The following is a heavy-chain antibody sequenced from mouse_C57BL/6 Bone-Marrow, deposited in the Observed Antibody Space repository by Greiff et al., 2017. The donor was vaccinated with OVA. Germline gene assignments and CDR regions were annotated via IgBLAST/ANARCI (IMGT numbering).Heavy chain of an antibody. D-gene: IGHD1-1*01. CDR2: ISYDGSN. J-gene: IGHJ1*03. Sequence: EVKLVESGPGLVKPSHSLSLTCSVTGYSITSGYYWNWIRQFPGNKLEWMGYISYDGSNNYNQSLKNRISITRDTSKNPFFLKLNSVTTEDTATYYCAGEGEVITSVSATGYFDVWGTGTTVTVSS. CDR3: AGEGEVITSVSATGYFDV. V-gene: IGHV3-6*01. CDR1: GYSITSGYY.